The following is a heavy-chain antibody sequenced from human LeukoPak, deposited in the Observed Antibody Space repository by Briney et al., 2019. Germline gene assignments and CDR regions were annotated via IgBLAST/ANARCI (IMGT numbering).Heavy chain of an antibody. D-gene: IGHD2-2*01. J-gene: IGHJ4*02. CDR3: AKGDEVVPAACDY. CDR2: ISGSGGST. V-gene: IGHV3-23*01. Sequence: GRSLRLSCAASGFTFSSYSMSSVSQAPGKWLEWVSAISGSGGSTYYADSVKGRFTISRDNSKNKLYLQMNSLRAEDTAVYYCAKGDEVVPAACDYWGQGTLVTVSS. CDR1: GFTFSSYS.